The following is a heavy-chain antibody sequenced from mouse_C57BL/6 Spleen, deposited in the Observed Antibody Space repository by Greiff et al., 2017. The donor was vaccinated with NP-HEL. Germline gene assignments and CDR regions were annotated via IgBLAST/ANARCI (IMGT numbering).Heavy chain of an antibody. Sequence: EVHLVESGGGLVKPGGSLKLSCAASGFTFSSYAMSWVRQTPEKRLEWVATISDGGSYTYYPDNVKGRFTISRDNAKNNLYLQMSHLKSEDTAMYYCARGGNYSNSWFAYWGQGTLVTVSA. CDR3: ARGGNYSNSWFAY. CDR1: GFTFSSYA. V-gene: IGHV5-4*01. D-gene: IGHD2-5*01. J-gene: IGHJ3*01. CDR2: ISDGGSYT.